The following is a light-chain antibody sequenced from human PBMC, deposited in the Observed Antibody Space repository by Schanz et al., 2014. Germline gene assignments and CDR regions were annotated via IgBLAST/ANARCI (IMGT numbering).Light chain of an antibody. CDR3: SSYAGSNFVV. V-gene: IGLV1-47*01. CDR2: KSN. CDR1: SSNIGNNY. J-gene: IGLJ2*01. Sequence: QSVLTQPPSASGTPGQRVPISCSGSSSNIGNNYVFWYQQLPGTAPKLLIYKSNQRPSGVPDRFSGSKSGNTASLTVSGLQAEDEADYYCSSYAGSNFVVFGGGTKLTVL.